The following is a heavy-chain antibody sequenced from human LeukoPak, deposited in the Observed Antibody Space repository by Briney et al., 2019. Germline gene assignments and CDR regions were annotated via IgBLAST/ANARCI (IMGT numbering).Heavy chain of an antibody. J-gene: IGHJ6*03. CDR1: GGTFSSYA. V-gene: IGHV1-69*13. Sequence: ASVKVSCKASGGTFSSYAISWVRQAPGQGLEWMGGIIPIFGTANYAQKFQGRVTITADESTSTDYMELSSLRSEDMAVYYCARAPKDYYYMDVWGKGTTVTVSS. CDR3: ARAPKDYYYMDV. CDR2: IIPIFGTA.